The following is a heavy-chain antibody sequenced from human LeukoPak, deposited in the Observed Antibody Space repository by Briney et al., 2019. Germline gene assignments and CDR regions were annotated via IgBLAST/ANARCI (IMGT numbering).Heavy chain of an antibody. CDR3: ARQNNTYQHYNLGWFDP. D-gene: IGHD2-2*01. CDR1: GNSVSSNSAA. J-gene: IGHJ5*02. V-gene: IGHV6-1*01. Sequence: SQTLSLTCAISGNSVSSNSAAWNWIRQSPSRGLEWLGRTYYRSKWYNDYAVSVKSRITINPDTSKNQFSLQLSSVTPEDTAVYYCARQNNTYQHYNLGWFDPWGQGTLVTVSS. CDR2: TYYRSKWYN.